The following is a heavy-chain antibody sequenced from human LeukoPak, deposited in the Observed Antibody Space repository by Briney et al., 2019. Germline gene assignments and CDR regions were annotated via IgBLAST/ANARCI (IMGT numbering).Heavy chain of an antibody. Sequence: PSETLSLTCTVSGGSISSYYWSWIRQPPGKGLEWIGYIYYSGSTNYNPSLKSRVTISVDTSKNQFSLKLSSVTAADTAVYYCARRGYSYGYRDYYYMDVWGKGTTVTVSS. CDR3: ARRGYSYGYRDYYYMDV. V-gene: IGHV4-59*01. CDR2: IYYSGST. J-gene: IGHJ6*03. CDR1: GGSISSYY. D-gene: IGHD5-18*01.